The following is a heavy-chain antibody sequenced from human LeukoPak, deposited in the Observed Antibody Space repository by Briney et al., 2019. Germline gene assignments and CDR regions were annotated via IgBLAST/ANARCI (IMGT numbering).Heavy chain of an antibody. CDR3: ARDGAGGLVIRGYFDY. CDR1: GFTFSSYS. D-gene: IGHD3/OR15-3a*01. V-gene: IGHV3-30*03. J-gene: IGHJ4*02. CDR2: ISYDGSNK. Sequence: GGSLRLSCAASGFTFSSYSMNWVRQAPGKGLEWVAVISYDGSNKYYADSVKGRFTISRDNSKNTLYLQMNSLRAEDTAVYYCARDGAGGLVIRGYFDYWGQGTLVTVSS.